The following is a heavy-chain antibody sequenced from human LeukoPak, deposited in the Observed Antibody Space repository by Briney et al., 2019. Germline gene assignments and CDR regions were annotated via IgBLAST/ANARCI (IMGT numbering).Heavy chain of an antibody. J-gene: IGHJ6*02. D-gene: IGHD3-3*01. V-gene: IGHV1-8*02. CDR1: GYTFTSYG. Sequence: ASVKVSCKASGYTFTSYGISWVRQATGQGLEWMGWMNPNSGNTGYAQKFQGRVTMTRNTSISTAYMELSSLRSEDTAVYYCARVSFRFLEWLYVDGMDVWGQGTTVTVSS. CDR3: ARVSFRFLEWLYVDGMDV. CDR2: MNPNSGNT.